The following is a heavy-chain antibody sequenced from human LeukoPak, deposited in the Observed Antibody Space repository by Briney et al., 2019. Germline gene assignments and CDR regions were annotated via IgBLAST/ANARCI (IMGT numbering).Heavy chain of an antibody. CDR1: GFTVSRNY. J-gene: IGHJ4*02. CDR3: ARLGYYYDLTPFDY. V-gene: IGHV3-53*01. D-gene: IGHD3-22*01. Sequence: GGSLRLSCAASGFTVSRNYMSWVRQAPGKGLEWVSVIYSGGSTYYADSVKGRFTISRDNSKNTLYLQMNSLRAEDTAVYYCARLGYYYDLTPFDYWGQGTLVTVSS. CDR2: IYSGGST.